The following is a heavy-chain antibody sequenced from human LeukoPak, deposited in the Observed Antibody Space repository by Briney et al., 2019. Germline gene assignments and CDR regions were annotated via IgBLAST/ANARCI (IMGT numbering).Heavy chain of an antibody. CDR3: ARDSRRELLHAFDI. CDR1: GGSISTRSYS. V-gene: IGHV4-39*07. D-gene: IGHD1-26*01. CDR2: IYYSGST. Sequence: SSETLSLTCSVSGGSISTRSYSWGWVRQPPGKGLEWIGSIYYSGSTQYNPSLKSRVTISVDTSRNRFSLTLSSVTAADTALYYCARDSRRELLHAFDIWGQGTMVTVSS. J-gene: IGHJ3*02.